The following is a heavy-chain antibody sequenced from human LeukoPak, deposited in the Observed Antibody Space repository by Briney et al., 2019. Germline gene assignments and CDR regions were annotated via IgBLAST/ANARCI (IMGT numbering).Heavy chain of an antibody. J-gene: IGHJ4*02. CDR2: IKQDGSEK. CDR1: GFTFSSYW. Sequence: PGGSLRLSCAASGFTFSSYWMSWVRQAPGKGLEWVANIKQDGSEKYYVDSVKGRFTISRDNAKNSLYLQMNSLRAEDTAVYYCAKRGGETYYYDSSGYYYYDYWGQGTLVTVSS. V-gene: IGHV3-7*03. D-gene: IGHD3-22*01. CDR3: AKRGGETYYYDSSGYYYYDY.